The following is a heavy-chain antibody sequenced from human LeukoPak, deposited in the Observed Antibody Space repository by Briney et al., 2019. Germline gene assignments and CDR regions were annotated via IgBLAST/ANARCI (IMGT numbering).Heavy chain of an antibody. D-gene: IGHD3-9*01. V-gene: IGHV3-74*01. CDR1: GFTFSTYW. J-gene: IGHJ4*02. Sequence: GGSLRLSCAASGFTFSTYWMHWVRQAPGKGLVWVARSNGDGSATIYADSVKGRFVISRDNSKNTLYLQMSSLRVEDTAMYYCAREWRGFEDYWGQGTLVTVSS. CDR2: SNGDGSAT. CDR3: AREWRGFEDY.